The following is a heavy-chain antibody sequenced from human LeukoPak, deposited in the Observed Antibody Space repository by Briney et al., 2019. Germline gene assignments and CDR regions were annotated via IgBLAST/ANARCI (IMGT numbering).Heavy chain of an antibody. V-gene: IGHV4-39*01. Sequence: SETPSLTCTVSGGSISSSSYYWGWIRQPPGKGLEWIGSIYYSGSTYYNPSLKSRVTISVDTSKNQFSLKLSSVTAADTAVYYCARHEAVTTTYYYYYYGMDVWGQGTTVTVSS. J-gene: IGHJ6*02. D-gene: IGHD4-17*01. CDR1: GGSISSSSYY. CDR2: IYYSGST. CDR3: ARHEAVTTTYYYYYYGMDV.